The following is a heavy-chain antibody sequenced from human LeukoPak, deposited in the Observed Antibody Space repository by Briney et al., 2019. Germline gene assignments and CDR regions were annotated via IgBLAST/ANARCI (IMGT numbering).Heavy chain of an antibody. J-gene: IGHJ5*02. V-gene: IGHV4-39*07. CDR2: IYYSGST. CDR1: GGSISSSSYY. D-gene: IGHD3-10*01. CDR3: ARDPRYYGSGSLSLEAWFDP. Sequence: SETLSLTCTVSGGSISSSSYYWGWIRQPPGKGLKWIGSIYYSGSTYYNPSLKSRVTISVDTSKNQFSLKLSSVTAADTAVYYCARDPRYYGSGSLSLEAWFDPWGQGTLVTVSS.